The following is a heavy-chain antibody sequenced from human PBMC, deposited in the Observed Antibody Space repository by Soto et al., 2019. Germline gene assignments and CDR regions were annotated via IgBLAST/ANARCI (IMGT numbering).Heavy chain of an antibody. V-gene: IGHV2-5*01. CDR2: IYWNDDK. D-gene: IGHD2-2*01. Sequence: SGPTLVNPTQTLTLTCALSGFSLSTSGVGVGWIRQPPGKALEWLALIYWNDDKGYSPSLKRRATNTKDTSKNQACLTMTNMDPVYTLSYYGPLVTICSLAYWGQGTLVTVSS. CDR1: GFSLSTSGVG. J-gene: IGHJ4*02. CDR3: PLVTICSLAY.